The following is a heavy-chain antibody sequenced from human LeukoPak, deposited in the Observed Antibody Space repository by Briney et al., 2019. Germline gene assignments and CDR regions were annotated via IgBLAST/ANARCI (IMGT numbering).Heavy chain of an antibody. D-gene: IGHD5-12*01. CDR2: IKIKTDGETT. Sequence: PGGSLRLSCAASGFALSDAWMTWVRQAPGKGLEWVALIKIKTDGETTDYAAPAKGRFTISRDDSKDTLYLQMNSLKTEDTAVYYCATGDAYSGFDLWGQGTLVTVSS. CDR1: GFALSDAW. J-gene: IGHJ5*02. CDR3: ATGDAYSGFDL. V-gene: IGHV3-15*01.